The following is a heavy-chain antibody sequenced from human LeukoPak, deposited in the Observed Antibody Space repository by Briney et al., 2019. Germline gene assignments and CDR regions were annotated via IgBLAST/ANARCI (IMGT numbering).Heavy chain of an antibody. J-gene: IGHJ4*02. V-gene: IGHV1-18*01. CDR1: GYTFTSYG. CDR3: ARFSHSSGWYYFDY. D-gene: IGHD6-19*01. CDR2: ISAYNGNT. Sequence: ASVKVSCKASGYTFTSYGISWVRQAPGQGLEWMGWISAYNGNTNYAQKLQGRVTMTTDTSTSTAYMELRSLRSDDTAVYYCARFSHSSGWYYFDYWGQGTLVTVSS.